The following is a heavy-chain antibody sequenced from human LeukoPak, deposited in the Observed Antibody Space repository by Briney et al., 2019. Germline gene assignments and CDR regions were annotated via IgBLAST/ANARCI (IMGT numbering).Heavy chain of an antibody. D-gene: IGHD1-1*01. Sequence: GGSLRLSCAASGFTFSGYAMNWVRQAPGKGLDSVSSITGSGGATHYADSVKGRFTISRDNSKNTLYLQMNSLRAEDTAVYYCAAGRAWTSEYWGQGTLVTVSS. CDR2: ITGSGGAT. CDR1: GFTFSGYA. J-gene: IGHJ4*02. CDR3: AAGRAWTSEY. V-gene: IGHV3-23*01.